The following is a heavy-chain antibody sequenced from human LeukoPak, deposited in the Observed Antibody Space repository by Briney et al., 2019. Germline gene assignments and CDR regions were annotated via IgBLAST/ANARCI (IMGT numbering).Heavy chain of an antibody. V-gene: IGHV4-31*03. D-gene: IGHD6-13*01. CDR2: IYDSGST. J-gene: IGHJ4*02. CDR1: GGSISSGGYY. Sequence: SQTLSLTCTVSGGSISSGGYYWSWIRQHPGKGLEWIGYIYDSGSTYYNPSLKSRVTISVDTSKTQFSRKLSAVTAADTAVYYCAREVAAAPDYWGQGTLVTVSS. CDR3: AREVAAAPDY.